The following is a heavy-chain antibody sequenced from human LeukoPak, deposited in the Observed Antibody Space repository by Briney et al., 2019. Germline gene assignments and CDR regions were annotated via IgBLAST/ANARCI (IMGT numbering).Heavy chain of an antibody. Sequence: ASVKASCKASGYTFTGYYMHWVRQAPGQGLEWMGWINPNSGGTNYAQKFQGRVTMTRDTSISTAYMELSRLRSDDTAVYYCARVPQVYYYDSSGYYYGDAFDIWGQGTMVTVSS. CDR1: GYTFTGYY. CDR3: ARVPQVYYYDSSGYYYGDAFDI. J-gene: IGHJ3*02. D-gene: IGHD3-22*01. CDR2: INPNSGGT. V-gene: IGHV1-2*02.